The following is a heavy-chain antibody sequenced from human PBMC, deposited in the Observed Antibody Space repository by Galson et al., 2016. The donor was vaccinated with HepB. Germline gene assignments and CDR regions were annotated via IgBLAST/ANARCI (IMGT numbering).Heavy chain of an antibody. V-gene: IGHV3-23*01. CDR2: ISGSGGST. Sequence: SLRLSCAASGFTFSSYAMSWVRQAPGKGLEWVSAISGSGGSTYYADSVKGRFTISRDNTKNSLYLQMRSLTAEDTAVYYCARDLGGSVTLNFYFYAMDVWGQGTTVTVSS. CDR3: ARDLGGSVTLNFYFYAMDV. J-gene: IGHJ6*02. D-gene: IGHD2-15*01. CDR1: GFTFSSYA.